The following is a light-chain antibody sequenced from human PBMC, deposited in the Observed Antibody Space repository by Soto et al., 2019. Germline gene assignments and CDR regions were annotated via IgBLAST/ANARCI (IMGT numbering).Light chain of an antibody. J-gene: IGKJ4*01. CDR3: EQSYSTPPLT. CDR2: AAS. V-gene: IGKV1-39*01. Sequence: DIQMTQSPSSLSASVGDRVTITCRTSQSISRFLNWYQEKPGKAPKLLIYAASTLESGVPSRFSASGSGTDFTLTISSLQPEDSATYYCEQSYSTPPLTFGGGTKVEIK. CDR1: QSISRF.